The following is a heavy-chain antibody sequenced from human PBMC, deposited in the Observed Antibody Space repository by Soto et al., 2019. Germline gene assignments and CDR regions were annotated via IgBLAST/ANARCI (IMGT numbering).Heavy chain of an antibody. V-gene: IGHV1-18*01. CDR2: ISAYNGNT. J-gene: IGHJ4*02. D-gene: IGHD3-16*01. Sequence: ASEKVSCKASGYTFTSYGISWVRQAPGQGLEWMGWISAYNGNTNYAQKLQGRVTMTTDTSTSTAYMELRSLRSDDTVVYYCGSGGIFMGYWGYYLDYWGQGTLVTVSS. CDR3: GSGGIFMGYWGYYLDY. CDR1: GYTFTSYG.